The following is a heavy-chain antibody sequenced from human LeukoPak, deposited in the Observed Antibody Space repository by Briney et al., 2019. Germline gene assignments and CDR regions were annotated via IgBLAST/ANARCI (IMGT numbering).Heavy chain of an antibody. J-gene: IGHJ4*02. Sequence: GGSLALSCAASGFRFSEYSMNWVRQAPGKGLEWISYISSGSSTIFYADSVRGRFTISRDNARDSLYLQMNSLRDDDTAVYYCARDWGSLYYLDYWGQGTLVTVSS. CDR2: ISSGSSTI. D-gene: IGHD3-10*01. CDR3: ARDWGSLYYLDY. V-gene: IGHV3-48*02. CDR1: GFRFSEYS.